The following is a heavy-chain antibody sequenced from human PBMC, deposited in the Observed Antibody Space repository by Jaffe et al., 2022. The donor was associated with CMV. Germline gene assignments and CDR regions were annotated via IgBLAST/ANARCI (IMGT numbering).Heavy chain of an antibody. D-gene: IGHD4-17*01. CDR3: TRDFTDGDYVPYYYGMDV. CDR1: GFTFGDYA. V-gene: IGHV3-49*05. J-gene: IGHJ6*02. Sequence: EVQLVESGGGLVKPGRSLRLSCTASGFTFGDYAMSWFRQAPGKGLEWVGFIRSKAYGGTTEYAASVKGRFTISRDDSKSIAYLQMNSLKTEDTAVYYCTRDFTDGDYVPYYYGMDVWGQGTTVTVSS. CDR2: IRSKAYGGTT.